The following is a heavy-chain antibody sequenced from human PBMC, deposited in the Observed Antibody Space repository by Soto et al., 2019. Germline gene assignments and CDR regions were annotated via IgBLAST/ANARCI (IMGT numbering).Heavy chain of an antibody. Sequence: ASVKVSCKASGYTFSDYYMHWVRQAPGQGLEWMGWINANSGGTTYAQKFQGRVTMTRDTSISTAYMELSRLSSDYTAIYYCARLQIEVAGTNWGQGTLVTVSS. CDR3: ARLQIEVAGTN. J-gene: IGHJ4*02. V-gene: IGHV1-2*02. CDR1: GYTFSDYY. D-gene: IGHD6-19*01. CDR2: INANSGGT.